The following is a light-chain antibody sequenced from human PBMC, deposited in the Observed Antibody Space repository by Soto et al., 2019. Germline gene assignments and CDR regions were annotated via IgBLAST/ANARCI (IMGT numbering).Light chain of an antibody. CDR2: SNN. CDR3: AAWDDSLNGVV. V-gene: IGLV1-44*01. CDR1: SSNIGSKT. J-gene: IGLJ2*01. Sequence: QSVLTQPPSASGTPGQRVTISWSGSSSNIGSKTVNRYQQLPGTAPKLLIYSNNQRPSGVPDRFSGSKSGTSASLAISGLQSEDEADYYCAAWDDSLNGVVFGGGTKLPVL.